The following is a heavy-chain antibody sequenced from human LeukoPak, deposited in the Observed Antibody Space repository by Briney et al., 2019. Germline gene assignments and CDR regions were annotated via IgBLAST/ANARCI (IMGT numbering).Heavy chain of an antibody. V-gene: IGHV4-59*12. Sequence: PSETLSLTCTVSGGSISSYYWSWIRQPPGKGLEWIGYIYYSGSTNYNPSLESRVTISVDTSKNQFSLKLSSVTAADTAVYYCAPIVGVGSIDYWGQGTLVTVSS. J-gene: IGHJ4*02. CDR1: GGSISSYY. CDR3: APIVGVGSIDY. CDR2: IYYSGST. D-gene: IGHD3-3*01.